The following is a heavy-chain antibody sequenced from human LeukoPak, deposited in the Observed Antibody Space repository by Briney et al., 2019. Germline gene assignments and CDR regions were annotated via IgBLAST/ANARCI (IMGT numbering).Heavy chain of an antibody. Sequence: GGSLRLSCGASGFTFGTYWMHWVRQAPGKGLEWVSSISSSSSYIDYADSVKGRFTISRDNAKNSLYLQMNSLRAEDTAVYYCARIIVATGYYMDVWGKGTTVTVSS. CDR3: ARIIVATGYYMDV. J-gene: IGHJ6*03. D-gene: IGHD3-22*01. CDR2: ISSSSSYI. V-gene: IGHV3-21*01. CDR1: GFTFGTYW.